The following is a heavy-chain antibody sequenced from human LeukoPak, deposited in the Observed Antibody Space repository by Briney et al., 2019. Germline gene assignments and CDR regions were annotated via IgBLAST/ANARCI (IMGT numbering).Heavy chain of an antibody. V-gene: IGHV3-48*01. J-gene: IGHJ6*03. CDR1: GFTFSSYS. CDR2: ISSSSTTI. CDR3: AKDSGYTYYYYYMDV. D-gene: IGHD3-22*01. Sequence: GGSLRLSCAASGFTFSSYSMNWVRQAPGKGLEWVSYISSSSTTIYYADSVKGRFTISRDNAKNSLYLQMNSLRAEDTAVYYCAKDSGYTYYYYYMDVWGKGTTVTISS.